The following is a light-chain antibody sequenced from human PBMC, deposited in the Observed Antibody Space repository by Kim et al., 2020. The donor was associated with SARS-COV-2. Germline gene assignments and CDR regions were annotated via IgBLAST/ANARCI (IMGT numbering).Light chain of an antibody. J-gene: IGKJ1*01. Sequence: ASVGARVTITCRASQGISTWLAWYQQKPGKAPKLLIYDASSLESGVPSRFSGSGSGTEFTLTISSLQPDDFATYYCQQYHSSSPTFGQGTKVEIK. CDR3: QQYHSSSPT. CDR2: DAS. V-gene: IGKV1-5*01. CDR1: QGISTW.